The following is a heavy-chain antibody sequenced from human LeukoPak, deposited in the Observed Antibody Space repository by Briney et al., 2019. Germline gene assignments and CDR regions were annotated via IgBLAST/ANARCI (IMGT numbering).Heavy chain of an antibody. CDR2: IYYSGST. J-gene: IGHJ4*02. CDR3: AGAFRAVYFDY. V-gene: IGHV4-59*01. D-gene: IGHD3-10*01. Sequence: PSETLSLTCTVSGGSISSYYWSWIRQPPGKGLEWIGYIYYSGSTNYNPSLKSRVTISVDTSKNQFSLKLSSVTAADTAVYYCAGAFRAVYFDYWGQGTLVTVSS. CDR1: GGSISSYY.